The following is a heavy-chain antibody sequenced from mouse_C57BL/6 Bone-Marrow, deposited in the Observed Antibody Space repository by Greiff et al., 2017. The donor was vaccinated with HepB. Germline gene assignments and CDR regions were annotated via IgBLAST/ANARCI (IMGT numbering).Heavy chain of an antibody. D-gene: IGHD2-5*01. CDR1: GYTFTSYW. CDR2: IHPSDSDT. CDR3: AIRSTTIYYSNHWYFDV. Sequence: QVQLQQPGAELVKPGASVKVSCKASGYTFTSYWMHWVKQRPGQGLEWIGRIHPSDSDTNYNQKFKGKATLTVDKSSSTAYMQLSSLTSEDSAVYYCAIRSTTIYYSNHWYFDVWGTGTTVTVSS. J-gene: IGHJ1*03. V-gene: IGHV1-74*01.